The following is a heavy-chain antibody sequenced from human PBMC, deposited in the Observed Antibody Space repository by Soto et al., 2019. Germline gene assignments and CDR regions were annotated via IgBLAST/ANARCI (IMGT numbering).Heavy chain of an antibody. V-gene: IGHV5-10-1*01. CDR2: IDPSDSYT. J-gene: IGHJ4*02. D-gene: IGHD3-22*01. CDR3: LYIDYASSGLDY. Sequence: GEALKISCKGSGYSFTSYWISWVRQMPGKGLEWMGRIDPSDSYTNYSPSFQGHVTISADKSISTAYLQWSSLKASDTAMYYCLYIDYASSGLDYWGQGTLVTVSS. CDR1: GYSFTSYW.